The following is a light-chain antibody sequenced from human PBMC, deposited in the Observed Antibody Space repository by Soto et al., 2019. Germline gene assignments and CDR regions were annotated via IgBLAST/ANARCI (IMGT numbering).Light chain of an antibody. CDR1: QNVYINS. Sequence: EVVLTQSPGTLSLSPGERATLSCRASQNVYINSLAWYQQKPGQPPRLLIYGASTRAAAIPDRFSGSGSGADFTLSISSLQPEDFATYFCQQSFSSPWTFGQGTKVVMK. CDR3: QQSFSSPWT. CDR2: GAS. J-gene: IGKJ1*01. V-gene: IGKV3-20*01.